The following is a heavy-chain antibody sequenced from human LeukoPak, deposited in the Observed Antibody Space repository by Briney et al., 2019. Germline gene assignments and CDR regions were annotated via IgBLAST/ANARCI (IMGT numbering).Heavy chain of an antibody. CDR1: GFTFSSYA. D-gene: IGHD4-11*01. J-gene: IGHJ4*02. V-gene: IGHV3-23*01. CDR3: AKDRGTVKSPLFDY. CDR2: ISGSGGST. Sequence: GGSLRLSCAASGFTFSSYAMSWVRQAPGKGLKWVSAISGSGGSTDYADSVKGRFTISRDNSKNTLYLQMNSLRAEDTAVYYCAKDRGTVKSPLFDYWGQGTLVTVSS.